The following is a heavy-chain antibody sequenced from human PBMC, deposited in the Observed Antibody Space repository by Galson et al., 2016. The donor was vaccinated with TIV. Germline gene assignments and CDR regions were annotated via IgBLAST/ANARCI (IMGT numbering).Heavy chain of an antibody. Sequence: SLRLSCAASGFTFIDFAMHWVRQAPGKGLEWVSSISATGGSTYYADSVKGRFTTSRDNSKDQLYLQMNRLSAEDTAVYYCAKTIAVSGVLINYFYYGIDVSGHVTPVTDSS. V-gene: IGHV3-23*01. J-gene: IGHJ6*02. CDR1: GFTFIDFA. CDR3: AKTIAVSGVLINYFYYGIDV. D-gene: IGHD3-3*01. CDR2: ISATGGST.